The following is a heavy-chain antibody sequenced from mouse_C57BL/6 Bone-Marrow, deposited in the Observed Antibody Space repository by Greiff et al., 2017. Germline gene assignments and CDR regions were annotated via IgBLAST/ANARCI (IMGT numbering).Heavy chain of an antibody. J-gene: IGHJ1*03. Sequence: VQLQQSGAELVKPGASVKMSCKASGYTFTSYWITWVKQRPGQGLEWIGDIYPGSGSTNYTAKFKSKATLTVDTSSSTAYMQLSSLTSEDSAVYYCARGLYWYFDVWGTGTTVTVSS. CDR2: IYPGSGST. D-gene: IGHD3-3*01. V-gene: IGHV1-55*01. CDR1: GYTFTSYW. CDR3: ARGLYWYFDV.